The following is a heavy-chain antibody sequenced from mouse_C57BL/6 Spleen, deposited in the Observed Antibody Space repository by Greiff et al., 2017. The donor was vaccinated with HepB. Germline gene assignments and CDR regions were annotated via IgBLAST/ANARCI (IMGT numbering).Heavy chain of an antibody. J-gene: IGHJ2*01. D-gene: IGHD1-1*01. V-gene: IGHV1-4*01. CDR3: ARSTTVEVLVY. Sequence: VQLQQSGAELARPGASVKMSCKASGYTFTSYTMHWVKQRPGQGLEWIGYINPSSGYTKYNQKFKDKATLTADKSSSTAYIQLSSLTSEDSAVYYCARSTTVEVLVYWGQGTTLTVSS. CDR2: INPSSGYT. CDR1: GYTFTSYT.